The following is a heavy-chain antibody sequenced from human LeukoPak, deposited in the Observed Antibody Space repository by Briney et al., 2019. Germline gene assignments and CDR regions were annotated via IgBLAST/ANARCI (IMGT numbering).Heavy chain of an antibody. Sequence: GASVKVSCKASGYSFTGYYMHWVRQAPGQGLEWMGWINPNSGGTNYAQKFQGRVTMTRDTSISTAYMELSRLRSDDTAVYYCARESIVGANFDYWGQGTLVTVSS. CDR1: GYSFTGYY. CDR2: INPNSGGT. CDR3: ARESIVGANFDY. V-gene: IGHV1-2*02. D-gene: IGHD1-26*01. J-gene: IGHJ4*02.